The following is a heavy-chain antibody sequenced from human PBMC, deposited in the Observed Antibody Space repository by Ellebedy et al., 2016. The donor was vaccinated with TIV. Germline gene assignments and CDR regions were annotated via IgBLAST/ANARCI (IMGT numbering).Heavy chain of an antibody. D-gene: IGHD3-22*01. J-gene: IGHJ4*02. V-gene: IGHV1-18*04. Sequence: AASVKVSCKASGYTFTSYYMHWVRQAPGQGLEWMGWISAYNGNTNYAQKLQGRVTMTTDTSTSTAYMELRSLRSDDTAVYYCARFYYDSSGYYYFPGDYWGQGTLVTVSS. CDR2: ISAYNGNT. CDR1: GYTFTSYY. CDR3: ARFYYDSSGYYYFPGDY.